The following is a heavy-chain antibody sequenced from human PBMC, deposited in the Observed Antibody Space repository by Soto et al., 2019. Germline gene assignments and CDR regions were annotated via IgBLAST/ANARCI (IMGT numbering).Heavy chain of an antibody. V-gene: IGHV4-39*01. D-gene: IGHD3-10*01. Sequence: PSETLSLTCAVSGGSISYSHYYWGWIRQTPGKAPEWIGNIYYTGRTYYNPSLKSRVTLSRDTSKNQFSLNLSSVTAADTAVYYCARSSSGSYYQQYWGQGALVTVSS. J-gene: IGHJ4*02. CDR3: ARSSSGSYYQQY. CDR1: GGSISYSHYY. CDR2: IYYTGRT.